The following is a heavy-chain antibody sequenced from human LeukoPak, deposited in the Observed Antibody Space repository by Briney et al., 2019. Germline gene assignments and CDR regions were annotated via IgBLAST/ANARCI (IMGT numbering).Heavy chain of an antibody. CDR2: IIPIFGTA. CDR1: GATFSSYA. D-gene: IGHD2-2*01. Sequence: SVKVSCTASGATFSSYAISKVRQAPGQGLGWMGGIIPIFGTADYEQTFPGRVTITAAESTSTAYMELSRLRSEDTAVYYCARGYCSSTSCYPITIHSHWGQGTLVTVSS. CDR3: ARGYCSSTSCYPITIHSH. V-gene: IGHV1-69*01. J-gene: IGHJ4*02.